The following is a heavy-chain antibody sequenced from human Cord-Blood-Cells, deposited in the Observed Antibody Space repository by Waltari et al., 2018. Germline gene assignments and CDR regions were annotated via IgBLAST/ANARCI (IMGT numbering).Heavy chain of an antibody. V-gene: IGHV4-34*01. CDR1: GGSFSGYY. J-gene: IGHJ5*02. CDR2: INHSGST. CDR3: ARGIAGAGTGAYWFDP. Sequence: QVQLQQWGAGLLKPSETLSLTCAVYGGSFSGYYWSWIRQPPGKGLEWIGEINHSGSTNYHPSLKSRVTISVDTSKNQFSLSLGSVTAADTAVYYCARGIAGAGTGAYWFDPWGQGTLVTVSS. D-gene: IGHD6-19*01.